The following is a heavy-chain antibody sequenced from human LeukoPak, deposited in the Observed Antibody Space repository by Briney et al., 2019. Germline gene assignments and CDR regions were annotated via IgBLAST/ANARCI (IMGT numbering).Heavy chain of an antibody. CDR1: GGTFSSYA. CDR3: AREGTGSSLSEYFQH. J-gene: IGHJ1*01. V-gene: IGHV1-69*06. Sequence: SVKVSCKASGGTFSSYAISWVRQAPGQGLEWMGGIIPIFGTANYAQKFQGRVTITADKSTSTAYMELSSLRSEDTAVYYCAREGTGSSLSEYFQHWGQGTLVTASS. CDR2: IIPIFGTA. D-gene: IGHD3-10*01.